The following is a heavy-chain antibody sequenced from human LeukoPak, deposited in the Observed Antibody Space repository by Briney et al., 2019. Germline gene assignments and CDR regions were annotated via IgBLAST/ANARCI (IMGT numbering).Heavy chain of an antibody. CDR1: IDSFSNYH. V-gene: IGHV4-34*01. Sequence: SETLSLTCAVYIDSFSNYHWNWIRQTPAKGMEWIGEVNESGGTNISPSLRSRVILSVDTSKNQFSLKLISVTVAGTAIYYCARGQGATVPQVGKNWFDPWGQGTRVTVSS. CDR2: VNESGGT. D-gene: IGHD1-26*01. J-gene: IGHJ5*02. CDR3: ARGQGATVPQVGKNWFDP.